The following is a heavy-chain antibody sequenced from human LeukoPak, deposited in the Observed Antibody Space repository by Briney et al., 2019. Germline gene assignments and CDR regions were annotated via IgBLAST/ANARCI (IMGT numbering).Heavy chain of an antibody. CDR3: ARRLGGSGTYYFDY. CDR2: INYSGSI. D-gene: IGHD3-10*01. CDR1: GGSISSSTYY. Sequence: SETLSFSCTVSGGSISSSTYYWGWIRQPPGKGLEWIGSINYSGSIYYNPSLKSRVTISVDTSKNQFSLKLSSVTAADTAVYFCARRLGGSGTYYFDYWGQGTLVTVSS. V-gene: IGHV4-39*01. J-gene: IGHJ4*02.